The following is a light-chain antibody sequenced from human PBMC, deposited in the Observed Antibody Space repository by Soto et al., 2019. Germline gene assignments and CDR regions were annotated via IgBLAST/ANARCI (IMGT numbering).Light chain of an antibody. V-gene: IGKV3-20*01. Sequence: EVVLTQSPGTLSLSPGERVTLSCRASQSVSNNYLVWYQQRPGQAPRLLFYGASSRVTGTPDRFSVSGSGREFTLSISRLEPEDSAVYYCQLYGTSVTFGQGTRLETK. CDR2: GAS. J-gene: IGKJ5*01. CDR1: QSVSNNY. CDR3: QLYGTSVT.